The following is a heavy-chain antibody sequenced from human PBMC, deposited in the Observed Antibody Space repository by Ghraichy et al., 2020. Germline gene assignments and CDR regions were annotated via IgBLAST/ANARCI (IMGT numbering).Heavy chain of an antibody. CDR2: IYPGDSDT. CDR3: ARLPEFSSRYFDWLGHDY. V-gene: IGHV5-51*01. D-gene: IGHD3-9*01. CDR1: GYSFTSYW. Sequence: GESLNISCKGSGYSFTSYWIGWVRQMPGKGLEWMGIIYPGDSDTRYSPSFQGQVTISADKSISTAYLQWSSLKASDTAMYYCARLPEFSSRYFDWLGHDYWGQGTLVTVSS. J-gene: IGHJ4*02.